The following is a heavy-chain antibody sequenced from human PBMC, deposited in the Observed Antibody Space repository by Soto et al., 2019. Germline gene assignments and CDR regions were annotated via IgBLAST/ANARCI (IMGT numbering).Heavy chain of an antibody. CDR2: ITTRGGRT. J-gene: IGHJ4*02. D-gene: IGHD3-22*01. CDR1: GFSFSSYA. Sequence: GGSLRRSCAASGFSFSSYAMSWVRQAPAQGLEWVASITTRGGRTYYVDSVKGRFTISRDNFANALYLEMNSLTAEDTAIYYCAKESYYAPSGSYSDLYFDSSGQIPLVTFSS. CDR3: AKESYYAPSGSYSDLYFDS. V-gene: IGHV3-23*01.